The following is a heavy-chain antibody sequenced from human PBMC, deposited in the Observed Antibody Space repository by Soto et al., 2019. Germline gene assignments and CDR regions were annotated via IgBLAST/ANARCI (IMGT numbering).Heavy chain of an antibody. CDR2: ISGDASRI. Sequence: QVQLVESGGGVVQPGTSLRRSCVASGFGFNFFGIHWVRQAPGKGLEWVAGISGDASRIYYSDDLKGRVTISRVNSENTLYLQMNSLRPEDTALYYCSRDRDAGWFVMDVWGQGTTVTV. CDR1: GFGFNFFG. J-gene: IGHJ6*02. D-gene: IGHD3-10*01. CDR3: SRDRDAGWFVMDV. V-gene: IGHV3-30*03.